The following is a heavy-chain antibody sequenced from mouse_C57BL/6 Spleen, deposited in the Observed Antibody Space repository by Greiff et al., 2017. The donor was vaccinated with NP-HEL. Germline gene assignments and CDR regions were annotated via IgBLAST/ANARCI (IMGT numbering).Heavy chain of an antibody. J-gene: IGHJ3*01. Sequence: VQLQQSGPELVKPGASVKISCKASGYAFSSSWMNWVKQRPGKGLEWIGRIYPGDGDTNYNGKFKGKATLTADKSSSTAYMQLSSLTSEDSAVYFCARWDYYGSWGQGTLVTVSA. CDR1: GYAFSSSW. CDR3: ARWDYYGS. CDR2: IYPGDGDT. V-gene: IGHV1-82*01. D-gene: IGHD1-1*01.